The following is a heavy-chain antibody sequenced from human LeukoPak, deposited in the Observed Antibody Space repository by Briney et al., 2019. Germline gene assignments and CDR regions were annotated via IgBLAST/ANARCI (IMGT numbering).Heavy chain of an antibody. Sequence: GWSLSLSCAASGFTFSTYGMHWLRQAPAKGLAGVAFIRYDRTNKNYVDSVKGRFTISRDNSKNTLYLQMNSLGAEDTAVYYCAKESGDHFEAFDIWGQGTMVTVSS. CDR1: GFTFSTYG. V-gene: IGHV3-30*02. D-gene: IGHD1-26*01. CDR3: AKESGDHFEAFDI. J-gene: IGHJ3*02. CDR2: IRYDRTNK.